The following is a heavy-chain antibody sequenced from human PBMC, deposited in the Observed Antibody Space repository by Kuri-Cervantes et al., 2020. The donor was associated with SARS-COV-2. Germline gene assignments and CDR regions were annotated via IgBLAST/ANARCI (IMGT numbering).Heavy chain of an antibody. Sequence: GGSLRLSCKASGYTFTPFWIGWVRQTPGKGLEWMGIIYPGDSDTRYSPSFQGQVSISVDKSNTTAYLQWSSLKASDTAVYYCATGLVVPAAMRDYWGQGTLVTVSS. CDR3: ATGLVVPAAMRDY. CDR1: GYTFTPFW. CDR2: IYPGDSDT. V-gene: IGHV5-51*01. J-gene: IGHJ4*02. D-gene: IGHD2-2*01.